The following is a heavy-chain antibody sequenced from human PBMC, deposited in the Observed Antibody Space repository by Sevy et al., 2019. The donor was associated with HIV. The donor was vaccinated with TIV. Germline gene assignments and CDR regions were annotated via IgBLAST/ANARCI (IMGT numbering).Heavy chain of an antibody. CDR3: ARAYCSGGRCYALAY. CDR2: ISPHNGDT. D-gene: IGHD2-15*01. CDR1: GYTFSTYR. J-gene: IGHJ4*02. V-gene: IGHV1-18*01. Sequence: ASVKVSCKVSGYTFSTYRITWVRQAPGQGLEWMGWISPHNGDTNYAQKLQGRVTMITDTSTRTAYMELRSLRSDDTAVYYCARAYCSGGRCYALAYWGQGTLVTVSS.